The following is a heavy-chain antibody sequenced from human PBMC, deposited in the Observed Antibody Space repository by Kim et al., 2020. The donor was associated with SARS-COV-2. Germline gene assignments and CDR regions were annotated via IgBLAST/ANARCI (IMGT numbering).Heavy chain of an antibody. CDR2: ISYDGSNK. D-gene: IGHD6-19*01. J-gene: IGHJ5*02. V-gene: IGHV3-30*04. CDR3: ARGGPVAAPGQGFDP. Sequence: GGSLRLSCAASGFTFSSYAMHWVRQAPGKGLEWVAVISYDGSNKYYADSVKGRFTISRDNSKNTLYLQMNSLRAEDTAVYYCARGGPVAAPGQGFDPWGQGTLVTVSS. CDR1: GFTFSSYA.